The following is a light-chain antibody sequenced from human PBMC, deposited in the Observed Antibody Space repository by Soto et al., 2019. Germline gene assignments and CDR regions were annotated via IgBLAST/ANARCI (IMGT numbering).Light chain of an antibody. CDR1: QSISSW. CDR2: KAA. J-gene: IGKJ2*01. V-gene: IGKV1-5*03. CDR3: QQYNSYYT. Sequence: DIQMTQSPSTLSAYVGQRVKITSPASQSISSWLAWYQQKPGKAPKLLICKAASLESGVPSRFSGSGSGTEFTLTISSLQPADFATYYCQQYNSYYTFGKGTKVDIK.